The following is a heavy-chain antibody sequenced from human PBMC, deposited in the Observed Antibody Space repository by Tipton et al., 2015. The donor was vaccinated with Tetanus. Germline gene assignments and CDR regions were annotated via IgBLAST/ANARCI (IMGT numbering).Heavy chain of an antibody. CDR1: GGSINSGTFY. Sequence: TLSLTCTVSGGSINSGTFYWDWIRQTPGKALEWIGNIYYNGNTLQNPSLKSRVTMSLDKSKNQFSLKLSSVTAADTAVYYCARGAYSYDSSGYYYLLDPWGQGTLVTVSS. D-gene: IGHD3-22*01. J-gene: IGHJ5*02. CDR3: ARGAYSYDSSGYYYLLDP. CDR2: IYYNGNT. V-gene: IGHV4-39*07.